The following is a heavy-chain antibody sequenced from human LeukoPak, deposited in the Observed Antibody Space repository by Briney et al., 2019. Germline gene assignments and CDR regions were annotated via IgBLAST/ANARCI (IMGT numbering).Heavy chain of an antibody. Sequence: PGGSLRLSCAASGFTFSSYEMNWVRQAPGKGLEWVSYISSSGSTIYYADSVKGRFTISRDNAKNTLYLQMNSLRAEDTAVYYCARAAYGGLDYWGQGTLVTVSS. D-gene: IGHD4-23*01. V-gene: IGHV3-48*03. J-gene: IGHJ4*02. CDR1: GFTFSSYE. CDR3: ARAAYGGLDY. CDR2: ISSSGSTI.